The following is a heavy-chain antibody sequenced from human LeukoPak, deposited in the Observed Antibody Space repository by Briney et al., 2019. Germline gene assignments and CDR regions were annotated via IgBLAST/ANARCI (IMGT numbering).Heavy chain of an antibody. CDR2: VNIDGGST. CDR3: ARGRGSGWYDY. V-gene: IGHV3-74*01. J-gene: IGHJ4*02. D-gene: IGHD6-19*01. Sequence: GGSLRLSCVTSGFTFSNYWMHWVRQAPGKGLVWVSRVNIDGGSTSYADSVKGRFTISRDNAKNTLYLQMNSLRAEDTAVYYCARGRGSGWYDYWGQGTLVTVSS. CDR1: GFTFSNYW.